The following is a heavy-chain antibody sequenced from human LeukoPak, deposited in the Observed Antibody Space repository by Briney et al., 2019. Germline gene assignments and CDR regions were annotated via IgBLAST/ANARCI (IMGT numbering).Heavy chain of an antibody. Sequence: GGSLRLSCAASGFTFSSYEMNWVRQATGKGLEWVSYISSSGSTIYYADSVKGRFTISRDNAKNSLYLQMNSLRAEDTAVYYCAGDHPVAGFDYWGQGTLVTVSS. CDR1: GFTFSSYE. CDR2: ISSSGSTI. D-gene: IGHD6-19*01. CDR3: AGDHPVAGFDY. J-gene: IGHJ4*02. V-gene: IGHV3-48*03.